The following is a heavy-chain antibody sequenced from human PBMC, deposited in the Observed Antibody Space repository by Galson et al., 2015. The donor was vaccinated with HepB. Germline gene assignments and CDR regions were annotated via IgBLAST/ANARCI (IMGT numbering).Heavy chain of an antibody. V-gene: IGHV3-53*01. J-gene: IGHJ4*02. CDR3: ARWAGYEDSSGNHFPLDN. CDR2: LYSGGGT. D-gene: IGHD3-22*01. CDR1: GFAVSSHY. Sequence: LRLSCAASGFAVSSHYMTWVRQAPGKGLECVSVLYSGGGTYYADSVKGRFTISRDNSKNTLYVQMDSLRAEDTAVYYCARWAGYEDSSGNHFPLDNWGRGTLVTVSS.